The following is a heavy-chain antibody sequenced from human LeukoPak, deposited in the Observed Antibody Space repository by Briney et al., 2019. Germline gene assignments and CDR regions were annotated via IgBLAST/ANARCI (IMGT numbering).Heavy chain of an antibody. D-gene: IGHD6-13*01. Sequence: GGSLRLSCAASGFTFSSHALSWVRQAPGKGLEWVSSLSGSGYNTYYADSVKGRFTISRDNSKNTLYLQMNSLRAEDTAVYYCAKDRIGSSSWDYWGQGTLVTVSS. J-gene: IGHJ4*02. CDR2: LSGSGYNT. V-gene: IGHV3-23*01. CDR1: GFTFSSHA. CDR3: AKDRIGSSSWDY.